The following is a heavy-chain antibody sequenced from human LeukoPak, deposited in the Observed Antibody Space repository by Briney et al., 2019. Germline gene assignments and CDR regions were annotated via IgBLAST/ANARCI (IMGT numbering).Heavy chain of an antibody. CDR1: GYTFTSYG. CDR2: ISPYKGDT. D-gene: IGHD2-2*01. V-gene: IGHV1-18*01. Sequence: VSSVTVSCKASGYTFTSYGINWVRQAPGQGLEWMGWISPYKGDTNYAQRFQGRVTMTTDTSTSTAKMELRSLRSDDTAVYYCARDGVPAAVSSPGRFDLWGQGTLVTVSS. J-gene: IGHJ5*02. CDR3: ARDGVPAAVSSPGRFDL.